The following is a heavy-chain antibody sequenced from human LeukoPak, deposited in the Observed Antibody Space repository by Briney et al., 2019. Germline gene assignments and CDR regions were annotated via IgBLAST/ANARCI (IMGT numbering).Heavy chain of an antibody. J-gene: IGHJ6*04. CDR3: ARARRGYGMDV. V-gene: IGHV4-34*01. Sequence: SETLSLTCAVYGGSFSGYYWSWIRQPPGKGLEWIGEINHSGSTNYNPSLKSRVTISVDTSKNQFSLKLSSVTAADTAVYYCARARRGYGMDVWGKGNTVTVSS. CDR1: GGSFSGYY. CDR2: INHSGST. D-gene: IGHD1-14*01.